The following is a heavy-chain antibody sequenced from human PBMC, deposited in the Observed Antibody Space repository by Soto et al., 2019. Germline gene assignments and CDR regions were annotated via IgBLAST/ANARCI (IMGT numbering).Heavy chain of an antibody. Sequence: GASVKVSCKASGGTFSSYAISWVRQAPGQGLEWMGGIIPIFGTANYAQKFQGRVTITADESTSTAYMELSSLRSEDTAVYYCARGGIVATIKYGMDVWGQGTTVTVSS. CDR1: GGTFSSYA. V-gene: IGHV1-69*13. D-gene: IGHD5-12*01. J-gene: IGHJ6*02. CDR3: ARGGIVATIKYGMDV. CDR2: IIPIFGTA.